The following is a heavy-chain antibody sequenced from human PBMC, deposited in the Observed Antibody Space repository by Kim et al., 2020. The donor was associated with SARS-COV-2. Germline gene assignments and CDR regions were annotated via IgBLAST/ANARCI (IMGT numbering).Heavy chain of an antibody. J-gene: IGHJ5*02. CDR2: ISSSSSTI. CDR1: GFTFSSYS. Sequence: GGSLRLSCAASGFTFSSYSMNWVRQAPGKGLEWVSYISSSSSTIYYADSVKGRFTISRDNAKNSLYLQMNSLRDEDTAVYYCASYDYGDYVDARWVGWFDPWGQGTLVTVSS. V-gene: IGHV3-48*02. D-gene: IGHD4-17*01. CDR3: ASYDYGDYVDARWVGWFDP.